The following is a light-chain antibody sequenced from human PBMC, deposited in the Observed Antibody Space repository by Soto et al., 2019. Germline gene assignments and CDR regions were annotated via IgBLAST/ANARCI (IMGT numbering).Light chain of an antibody. CDR3: QQYRGYSWT. CDR2: KAS. V-gene: IGKV1-5*03. CDR1: QSVTSW. J-gene: IGKJ1*01. Sequence: DIQMTQSPSTLSASVGDRVTITCRASQSVTSWLAWYQQKPGKAPNLLIYKASNVEYGVSSRFSGSGYGTEFSLTISSLPPDDFANYYFQQYRGYSWTFGQGTKVHIK.